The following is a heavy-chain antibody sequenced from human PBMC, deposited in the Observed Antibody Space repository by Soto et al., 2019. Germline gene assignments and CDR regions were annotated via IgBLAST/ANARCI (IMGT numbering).Heavy chain of an antibody. CDR3: ARQGGSGRSHDY. CDR1: GGSISSGSYY. J-gene: IGHJ4*02. D-gene: IGHD3-10*01. Sequence: QLQLQESGPGLVKPSETLSLTCGVSGGSISSGSYYWAWIRQPPGKGLEWIGTMYYSGSTYYNPSPKRRVTISVDTSNNQFSLNLDSVTAEDTAVYYCARQGGSGRSHDYWGQGTLVSVSS. V-gene: IGHV4-39*01. CDR2: MYYSGST.